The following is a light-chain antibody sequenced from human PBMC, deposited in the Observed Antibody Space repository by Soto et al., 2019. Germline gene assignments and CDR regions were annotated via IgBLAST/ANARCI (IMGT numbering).Light chain of an antibody. CDR2: GAS. CDR3: HHYNNWPPIT. V-gene: IGKV3-15*01. J-gene: IGKJ5*01. Sequence: EIVMTESPATLSVSPGERATRSCRASQSVSSNLDWYQQKPGQAPRLLIYGASTRATGIPARFSGSGSGTEFTLTISSLQSEDFAVYYCHHYNNWPPITFGHGTRLEIK. CDR1: QSVSSN.